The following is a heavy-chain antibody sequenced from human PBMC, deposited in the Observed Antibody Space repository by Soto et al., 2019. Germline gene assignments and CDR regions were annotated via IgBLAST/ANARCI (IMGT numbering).Heavy chain of an antibody. Sequence: GASVKVSCKASGGTFSSYAISWVRQAPGQGLEWMGGIIPIFGTANYAQKFQGRVTITADESTSTAYMELNSLKTEDTAVYYCARAGRAYDFDYWGQGTLVTVSS. CDR1: GGTFSSYA. D-gene: IGHD2-21*01. CDR2: IIPIFGTA. CDR3: ARAGRAYDFDY. J-gene: IGHJ4*02. V-gene: IGHV1-69*13.